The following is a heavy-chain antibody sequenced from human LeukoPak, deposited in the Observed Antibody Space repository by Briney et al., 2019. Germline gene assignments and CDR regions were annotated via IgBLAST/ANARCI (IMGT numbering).Heavy chain of an antibody. V-gene: IGHV4-34*01. CDR2: INHSGST. J-gene: IGHJ6*02. CDR3: ARYTYDSSGLGYYYYYAMDV. D-gene: IGHD3-22*01. CDR1: GGPFSGYY. Sequence: PSETLSLTCAVYGGPFSGYYWSWIRQPPGKGLEWIGEINHSGSTNYNPSLKSRVTISVDTSKNQFSLKLSSVTAADTAVYYCARYTYDSSGLGYYYYYAMDVWGQGTTVTVSS.